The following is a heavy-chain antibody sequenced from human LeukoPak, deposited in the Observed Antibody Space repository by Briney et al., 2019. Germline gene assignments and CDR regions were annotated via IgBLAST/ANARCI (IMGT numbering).Heavy chain of an antibody. CDR3: ARELSGYDSHYGMDV. J-gene: IGHJ6*02. CDR2: ISSSSSYI. CDR1: GFTFSSYS. D-gene: IGHD5-12*01. Sequence: GGSLRLSCAASGFTFSSYSMNWVRQAPGKGLEWVSSISSSSSYIYYADSVKGRFTISRDSAKNSLYLQMNSLRAEDTAVYYCARELSGYDSHYGMDVWGQGTTVTVSS. V-gene: IGHV3-21*01.